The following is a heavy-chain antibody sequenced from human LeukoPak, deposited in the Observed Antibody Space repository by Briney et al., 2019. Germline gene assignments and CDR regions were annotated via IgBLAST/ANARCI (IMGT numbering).Heavy chain of an antibody. Sequence: PSETLSLTCTVSGASISSYYWSWIRQPPGKGLEWIGYIYYSGSTNYNPSLKSRVTISVDTSKNQFSLKLSSVTAADTAVYYCARSYDFWSGYYDYWGQGTLVTVSS. V-gene: IGHV4-59*01. CDR1: GASISSYY. CDR3: ARSYDFWSGYYDY. J-gene: IGHJ4*02. D-gene: IGHD3-3*01. CDR2: IYYSGST.